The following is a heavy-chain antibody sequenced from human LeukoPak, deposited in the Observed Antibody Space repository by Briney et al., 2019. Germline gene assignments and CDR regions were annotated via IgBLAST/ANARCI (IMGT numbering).Heavy chain of an antibody. Sequence: GGSLRLSCAASGFTFSSYAMSWVRQAPGKGLERVSVISGSGGSTYYADSVKGRFTISRDNSKNTLYLQMNSLRAEDTAVYYCAKEADSGWYMGPWDYWGQGTLVTVSS. CDR3: AKEADSGWYMGPWDY. CDR2: ISGSGGST. J-gene: IGHJ4*02. V-gene: IGHV3-23*01. CDR1: GFTFSSYA. D-gene: IGHD6-19*01.